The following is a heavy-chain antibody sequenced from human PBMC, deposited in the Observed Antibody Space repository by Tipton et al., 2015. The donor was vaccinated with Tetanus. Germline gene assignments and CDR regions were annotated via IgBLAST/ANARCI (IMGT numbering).Heavy chain of an antibody. J-gene: IGHJ4*02. CDR2: IYSGGST. D-gene: IGHD3-22*01. V-gene: IGHV3-53*01. CDR3: APSRDSSGYFSTF. CDR1: GLTVSINS. Sequence: GSLRLSCAVSGLTVSINSMSWVRQAPGKGLEWVSVIYSGGSTYYGDSVKDRFTISRDNSKNTVYLQMNSLRADDTALYYCAPSRDSSGYFSTFWGQGTLVTVAS.